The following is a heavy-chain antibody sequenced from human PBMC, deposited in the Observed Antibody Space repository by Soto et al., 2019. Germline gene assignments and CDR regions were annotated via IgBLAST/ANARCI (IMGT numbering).Heavy chain of an antibody. J-gene: IGHJ5*02. CDR3: AKDGNPIPYLTGYYRLGWFDP. CDR2: ISGSGGST. D-gene: IGHD3-9*01. V-gene: IGHV3-23*01. CDR1: GFTFSSYA. Sequence: VGSLRLSCAASGFTFSSYAMSWVRQAPGKGLEWVSAISGSGGSTYYADSVKGRFTISRDNSKNTLYQQMNSLRAEDTAVYYCAKDGNPIPYLTGYYRLGWFDPWGQGTLVTVSS.